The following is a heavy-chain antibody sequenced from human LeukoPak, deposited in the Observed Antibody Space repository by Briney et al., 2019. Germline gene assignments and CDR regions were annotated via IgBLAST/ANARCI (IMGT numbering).Heavy chain of an antibody. Sequence: GGSLRLSCAASGFTFSSYSMNWVRQAPGKGLEWVSSISSSSSYIYYADSVKGRFTISRDNAKNSLYLQMNSLRAEDTAVYYCARVLHCSSTSCYGIDYWGQGTLVTVSS. J-gene: IGHJ4*02. CDR2: ISSSSSYI. V-gene: IGHV3-21*01. CDR3: ARVLHCSSTSCYGIDY. D-gene: IGHD2-2*01. CDR1: GFTFSSYS.